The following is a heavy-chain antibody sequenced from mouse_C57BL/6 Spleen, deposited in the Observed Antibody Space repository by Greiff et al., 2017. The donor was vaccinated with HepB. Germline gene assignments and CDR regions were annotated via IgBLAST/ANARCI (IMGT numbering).Heavy chain of an antibody. D-gene: IGHD1-1*01. CDR2: IDPSDSYT. CDR3: ARSGETTVAPYYFDY. V-gene: IGHV1-59*01. CDR1: GYTFTSYW. Sequence: QVQLKQPGAELVRPGTSVKLSCKASGYTFTSYWMHWVKQRPGQGLEWIGVIDPSDSYTNYNQKFKGKATLTVDTSSSTAYMQLSSLTSEDSAVYYCARSGETTVAPYYFDYWGQGTTLTVSS. J-gene: IGHJ2*01.